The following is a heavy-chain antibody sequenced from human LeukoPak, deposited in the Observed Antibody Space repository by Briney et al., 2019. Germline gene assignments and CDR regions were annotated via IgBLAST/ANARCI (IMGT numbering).Heavy chain of an antibody. CDR1: GYTLTELS. J-gene: IGHJ4*02. V-gene: IGHV1-24*01. D-gene: IGHD3-22*01. CDR3: ATLTLDYYDSSGPFDY. Sequence: ASVKVSCKVSGYTLTELSMHWVRQAPGKGLEWMGGFDPEDGGTIYAQKFQGRVTMTEDTSTDTAYMELSSLRSEDTAVYYCATLTLDYYDSSGPFDYWGQGTLVTVSS. CDR2: FDPEDGGT.